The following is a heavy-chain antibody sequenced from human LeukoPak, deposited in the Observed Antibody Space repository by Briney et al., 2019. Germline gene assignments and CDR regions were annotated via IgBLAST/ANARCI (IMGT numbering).Heavy chain of an antibody. CDR2: IIPIFGTA. J-gene: IGHJ4*02. CDR3: ARVSMGSGSYYSPLYFDY. V-gene: IGHV1-69*05. D-gene: IGHD3-10*01. Sequence: PVKVSCKASGGTFSSYAISWVRQAPGQGLEWMGGIIPIFGTANYAQKFQGRVTITTDESTSTAYMELSSLRSEDTAVYYCARVSMGSGSYYSPLYFDYWGQGTLVTVSS. CDR1: GGTFSSYA.